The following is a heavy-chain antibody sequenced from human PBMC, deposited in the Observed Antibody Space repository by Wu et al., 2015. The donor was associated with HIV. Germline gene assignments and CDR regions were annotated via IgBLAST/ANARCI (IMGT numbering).Heavy chain of an antibody. CDR1: GYTFTAYS. D-gene: IGHD5-18*01. J-gene: IGHJ5*02. CDR3: ARDGIQLSLQGWFDP. V-gene: IGHV1-2*02. CDR2: INPNSGGT. Sequence: QVQLVQSGAEVKKPGASVKVSCQASGYTFTAYSMHWVRQAPGQGLEWMGWINPNSGGTKYAQKFQGRVTMTRDTSISTAYMELSRLRSDDTAVYYCARDGIQLSLQGWFDPGAREPWSPSPQ.